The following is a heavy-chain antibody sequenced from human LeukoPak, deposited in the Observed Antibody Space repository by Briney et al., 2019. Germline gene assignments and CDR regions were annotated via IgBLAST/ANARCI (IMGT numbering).Heavy chain of an antibody. J-gene: IGHJ4*02. CDR2: ISSSGDST. V-gene: IGHV3-21*01. CDR1: GFTFSSYA. CDR3: ARDQYSSSWYGPGDY. Sequence: PGGSLRLSCAASGFTFSSYAMSWVRQAPGKGLEWVSGISSSGDSTYYADSVKGRFTISRDNAKNSLYLQMNSLRAEDTAVYYCARDQYSSSWYGPGDYWGQGTLVTVSS. D-gene: IGHD6-13*01.